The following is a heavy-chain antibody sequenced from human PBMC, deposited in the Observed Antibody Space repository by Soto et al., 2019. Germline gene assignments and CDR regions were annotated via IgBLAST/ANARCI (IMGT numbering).Heavy chain of an antibody. V-gene: IGHV4-59*08. CDR3: ARLLDYGFWSGSYGPHYYYYMDV. CDR2: IYYGGST. CDR1: GASISSTY. J-gene: IGHJ6*03. D-gene: IGHD3-3*01. Sequence: SETLSLTCTLSGASISSTYWSWIRQPPGKGLEWIGYIYYGGSTNYNPSLKSRVTISVDTSKNQFSLKLSSVTAADTAVYYCARLLDYGFWSGSYGPHYYYYMDVWGKGTTVIVSS.